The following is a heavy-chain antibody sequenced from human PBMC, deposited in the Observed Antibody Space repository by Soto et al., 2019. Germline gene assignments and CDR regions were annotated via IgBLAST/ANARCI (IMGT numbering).Heavy chain of an antibody. CDR1: GGSVSDYY. V-gene: IGHV4-59*02. D-gene: IGHD4-17*01. CDR2: IYNSGIT. Sequence: SETLSLTCTVSGGSVSDYYWTWIRQPPGKGLEWIGFIYNSGITNFNPSLSSRVTISLDTSKSQFSLKLTSVTAADTAMYYCAREWHGDYDYFDFWGQGILVTVSS. CDR3: AREWHGDYDYFDF. J-gene: IGHJ4*02.